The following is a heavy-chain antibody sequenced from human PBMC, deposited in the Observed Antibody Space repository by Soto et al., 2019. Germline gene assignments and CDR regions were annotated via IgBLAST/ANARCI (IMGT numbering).Heavy chain of an antibody. CDR3: ASKGDYEWEPFDY. D-gene: IGHD4-17*01. Sequence: GASGKDCWKASEDTCTSLAMHWMRQAPGQRLEWMGWINAGNGNTKYSQKFQGRVTITRDTSASTAYMELSSLRSEDTAVYYCASKGDYEWEPFDYWGQGTLVTVSS. CDR2: INAGNGNT. CDR1: EDTCTSLA. J-gene: IGHJ4*02. V-gene: IGHV1-3*01.